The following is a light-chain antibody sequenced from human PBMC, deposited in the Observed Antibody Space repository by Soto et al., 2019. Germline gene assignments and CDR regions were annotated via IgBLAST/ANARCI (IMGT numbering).Light chain of an antibody. Sequence: DIQITQSPSSLSASVGDRVTSGCGASQSISSYLNWYQQKPGKAPKVLIWDASSLQRGVPSRFTGSGSGTEFTLTINGLQPDDFATYYCQQYNGYRTWTFGQGTKVDIK. CDR1: QSISSY. CDR2: DAS. CDR3: QQYNGYRTWT. J-gene: IGKJ1*01. V-gene: IGKV1-5*01.